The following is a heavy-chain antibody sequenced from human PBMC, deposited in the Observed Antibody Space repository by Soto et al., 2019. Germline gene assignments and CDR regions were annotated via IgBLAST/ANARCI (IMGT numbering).Heavy chain of an antibody. V-gene: IGHV2-5*02. D-gene: IGHD6-13*01. CDR3: AYTDSWLYYFDY. J-gene: IGHJ4*02. CDR2: IYWDDDK. CDR1: GFSLSTSGVG. Sequence: QITLKESGPTLVKPTQTLTLTCTFSGFSLSTSGVGVGWIRQPPGKALEWLALIYWDDDKRYSPSLKSRLTITKDTSKNQVVLTMTNMDPVDTATYYCAYTDSWLYYFDYWGQGTLVTVSS.